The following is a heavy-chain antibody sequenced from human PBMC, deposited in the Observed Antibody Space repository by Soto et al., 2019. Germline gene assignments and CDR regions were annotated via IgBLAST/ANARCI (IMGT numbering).Heavy chain of an antibody. CDR3: AKVLQFRGWLSAQTFDY. CDR1: GFTFSSHA. V-gene: IGHV3-23*01. CDR2: ITGSGDST. Sequence: GGSQRLSCAVSGFTFSSHAMSWVRQAPGKGLECVSSITGSGDSTYYADSVKGRFTISRDNSKSTLYLQMNSLRAEDTAVYYCAKVLQFRGWLSAQTFDYWGQGTQVTVSS. D-gene: IGHD6-19*01. J-gene: IGHJ4*02.